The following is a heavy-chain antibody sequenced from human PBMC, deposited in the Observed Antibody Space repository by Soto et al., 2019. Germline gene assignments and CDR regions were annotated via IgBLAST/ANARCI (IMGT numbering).Heavy chain of an antibody. J-gene: IGHJ4*02. CDR3: AKASDSSGYYYFDY. CDR2: ISYDGSNK. Sequence: XGSLRLSCAAAGVTFSSYGMHWVRQAPGKGLEWVAVISYDGSNKYYADSVKGRFTISRDNSKNTLYLQMNSLRAEDTAVYYCAKASDSSGYYYFDYWGQGTLVTVSS. D-gene: IGHD3-22*01. CDR1: GVTFSSYG. V-gene: IGHV3-30*18.